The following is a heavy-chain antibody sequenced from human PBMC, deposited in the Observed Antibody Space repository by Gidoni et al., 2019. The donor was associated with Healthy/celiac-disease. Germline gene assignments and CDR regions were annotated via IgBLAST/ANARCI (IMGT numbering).Heavy chain of an antibody. V-gene: IGHV3-66*02. J-gene: IGHJ4*02. CDR3: ASSGYGSGSYYNEGRTLPFDY. Sequence: EVQLVESGGGLVQPGGSLRLSCAASGFTVSSNYMSWVRQAPGKGLEWVSVIYSGGSTYYADSVKGRFTISRDNSKNTLYLQMNSLRAEDTAVYYCASSGYGSGSYYNEGRTLPFDYWGQGTLVTVSS. CDR2: IYSGGST. D-gene: IGHD3-10*01. CDR1: GFTVSSNY.